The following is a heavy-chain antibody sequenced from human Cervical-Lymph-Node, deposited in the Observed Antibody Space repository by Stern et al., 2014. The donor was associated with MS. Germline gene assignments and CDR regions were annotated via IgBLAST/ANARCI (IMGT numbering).Heavy chain of an antibody. CDR2: INHSGST. V-gene: IGHV4-34*01. Sequence: QVQLQQWGAGLLKPSETLSLTCAVYGGSFSGYYWSWIRQPPGKGLEWIGEINHSGSTNYNPSLKSRVTISVDTSKNQFSLKLSSVTAADTAVYYCARGRIGYDSSPIDYWGQGTLVTVSS. CDR1: GGSFSGYY. J-gene: IGHJ4*02. D-gene: IGHD3-22*01. CDR3: ARGRIGYDSSPIDY.